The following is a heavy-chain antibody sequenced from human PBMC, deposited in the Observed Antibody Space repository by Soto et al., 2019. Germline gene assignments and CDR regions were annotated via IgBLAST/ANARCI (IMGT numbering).Heavy chain of an antibody. CDR1: GGTLSSYT. J-gene: IGHJ5*02. Sequence: SVKVSCKASGGTLSSYTISWVRQAPGQGLEWMGRIIPILGIANYAQKFQGRVTITADKSTSTAYMELSSLRSEDTAVYYCARGAYCSGGSCSVIRFDPWGQGTLVTVSS. D-gene: IGHD2-15*01. CDR2: IIPILGIA. CDR3: ARGAYCSGGSCSVIRFDP. V-gene: IGHV1-69*02.